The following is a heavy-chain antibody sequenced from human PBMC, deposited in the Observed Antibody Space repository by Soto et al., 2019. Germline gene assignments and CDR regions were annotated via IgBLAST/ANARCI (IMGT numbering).Heavy chain of an antibody. Sequence: EVQLLESGGGLVQPGGSLRLSCAASGFTFSSYAMSWVRQAPGKGLEWVSAISGSGGSTYYADSVKGRFTISRDNSKNTLYQQMTSLRAEDTDVYYCAKQLWLGHSFDYWGQGTLVTVSS. D-gene: IGHD6-19*01. V-gene: IGHV3-23*01. J-gene: IGHJ4*02. CDR1: GFTFSSYA. CDR2: ISGSGGST. CDR3: AKQLWLGHSFDY.